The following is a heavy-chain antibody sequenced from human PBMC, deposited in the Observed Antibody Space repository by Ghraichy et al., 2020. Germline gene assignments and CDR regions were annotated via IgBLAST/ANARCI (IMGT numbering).Heavy chain of an antibody. J-gene: IGHJ5*02. V-gene: IGHV3-48*03. CDR2: ISSSGSTI. CDR1: GLTLSSYH. CDR3: ARDSVADYYDSSGQWGFDP. Sequence: LSLTCAPSGLTLSSYHTGWVRKAPGTGLERVSYISSSGSTIYSADSVKGRFTISRDNVKNSLYLQMNSLRAEDTAVYYCARDSVADYYDSSGQWGFDPWGQGTLVTGSS. D-gene: IGHD3-22*01.